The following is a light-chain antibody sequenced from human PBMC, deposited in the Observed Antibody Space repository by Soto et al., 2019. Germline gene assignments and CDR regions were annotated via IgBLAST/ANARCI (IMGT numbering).Light chain of an antibody. J-gene: IGLJ1*01. CDR1: SSDVGGYAY. CDR2: DVT. CDR3: CSYAGSYTYV. V-gene: IGLV2-11*01. Sequence: QSALTQPRSVSGSPGQSVTISCTRTSSDVGGYAYVSWYQQHPGKAPKLMIYDVTKRPSGVPDRFSGSKSGNTASLTISGLLAEDEADYYCCSYAGSYTYVFGTGTKLTVL.